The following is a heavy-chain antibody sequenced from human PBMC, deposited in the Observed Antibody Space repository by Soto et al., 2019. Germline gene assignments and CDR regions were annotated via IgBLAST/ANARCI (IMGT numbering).Heavy chain of an antibody. Sequence: EVQLLESGGGLVQPGGSLRLSCAASGFTFSSYVMSWVRQAPGQGLEWVSAISGSGGSTYYADSVKGRFTISRDNSKNTLHLHMNSLRAEDTAVYYCAKGVPVTTLAGAFDIWGQGTMVTVSS. D-gene: IGHD4-17*01. J-gene: IGHJ3*02. CDR1: GFTFSSYV. V-gene: IGHV3-23*01. CDR3: AKGVPVTTLAGAFDI. CDR2: ISGSGGST.